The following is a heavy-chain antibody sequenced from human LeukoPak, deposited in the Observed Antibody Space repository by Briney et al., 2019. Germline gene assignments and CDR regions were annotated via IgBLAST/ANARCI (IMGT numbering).Heavy chain of an antibody. CDR1: GFTFSRYD. Sequence: PGGSLRLSCAASGFTFSRYDMHWVRQATGKGLEWVSAIGTAGDTYYGDSVKGRFTISRGNAKSSLYLQMDTLRAGDTAVYFCAREILPHCRGYSCSSGSALDVWGQGTMVIVSS. CDR2: IGTAGDT. D-gene: IGHD2-15*01. J-gene: IGHJ3*01. V-gene: IGHV3-13*01. CDR3: AREILPHCRGYSCSSGSALDV.